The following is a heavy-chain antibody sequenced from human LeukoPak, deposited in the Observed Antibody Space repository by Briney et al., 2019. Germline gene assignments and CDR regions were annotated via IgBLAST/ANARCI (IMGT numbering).Heavy chain of an antibody. CDR2: IYYSGST. Sequence: PSETLSLTCSVSGDSLGSYYWTWIRQSPGKGLEWIGYIYYSGSTNYSPSLKSRVTISVDTSNNRFSLQLRSVTAADTAIYYCARGRARDGSYPWLDSWGQGTLVTVSS. J-gene: IGHJ5*01. V-gene: IGHV4-59*01. CDR1: GDSLGSYY. D-gene: IGHD3-16*02. CDR3: ARGRARDGSYPWLDS.